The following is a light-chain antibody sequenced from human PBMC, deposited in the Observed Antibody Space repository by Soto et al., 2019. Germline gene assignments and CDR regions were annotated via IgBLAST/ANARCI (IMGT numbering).Light chain of an antibody. J-gene: IGKJ4*01. CDR2: KAS. Sequence: DIQMTQSPSTLSASVGDRVTITCRASQSISSWLAWYQQKPGKAPKLLIYKASRLESGGPSRFSGSRSATEFTPAICILQPDDFATYYCQQYKRYSGLTFGGGTKVEIK. CDR1: QSISSW. CDR3: QQYKRYSGLT. V-gene: IGKV1-5*03.